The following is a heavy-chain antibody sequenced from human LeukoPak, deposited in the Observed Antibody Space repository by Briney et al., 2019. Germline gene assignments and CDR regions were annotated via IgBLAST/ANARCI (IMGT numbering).Heavy chain of an antibody. Sequence: SETLSLTCTVSGDSISSGGYHWTWIRQHPGKGLERIGYISYSGSTYYNPSLKIRVNISMDTSKNQFSLSLTSVTAADTAVYYCARDYGDYFRWFDPWGQGTLVTVSS. CDR1: GDSISSGGYH. CDR3: ARDYGDYFRWFDP. J-gene: IGHJ5*02. CDR2: ISYSGST. D-gene: IGHD4-17*01. V-gene: IGHV4-31*03.